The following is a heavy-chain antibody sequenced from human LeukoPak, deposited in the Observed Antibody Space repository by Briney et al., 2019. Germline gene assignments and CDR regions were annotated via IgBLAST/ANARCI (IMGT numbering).Heavy chain of an antibody. Sequence: PGGSLRLSCAASGFTLSSYGMDWVRQAPGKGLEWVAFIRYDGSNKYYADSVKGRFTISRDNSKNTLYLQMNSLRAVDKAVYYCAKDRGGRGVHLVFDYWGHRTLVTVSS. CDR2: IRYDGSNK. CDR3: AKDRGGRGVHLVFDY. J-gene: IGHJ4*01. D-gene: IGHD3-10*01. V-gene: IGHV3-30*02. CDR1: GFTLSSYG.